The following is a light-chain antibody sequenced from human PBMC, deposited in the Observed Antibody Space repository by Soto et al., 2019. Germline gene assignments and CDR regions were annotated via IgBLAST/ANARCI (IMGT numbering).Light chain of an antibody. V-gene: IGLV2-14*01. Sequence: QSALTQPASVSGSPGQSITISCTGTSSDVGGYNYVSWYQQHPDKASKLIIFDVTNRPSGVSNRFSGSKSGNTVSLTISGLQAGDEADYYCSSFTTSSTYVFGTGTKLTVL. CDR3: SSFTTSSTYV. J-gene: IGLJ1*01. CDR1: SSDVGGYNY. CDR2: DVT.